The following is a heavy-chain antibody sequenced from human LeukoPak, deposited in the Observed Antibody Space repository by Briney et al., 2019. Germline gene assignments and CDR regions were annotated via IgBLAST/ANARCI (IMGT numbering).Heavy chain of an antibody. CDR2: IIPILGIA. Sequence: SVKVSCKASGGTFSSYAISWVRQAPGQGLEWMGRIIPILGIANYAQKFQGRVTITADKSTSTAYMELSSLRSEDTAVYYCASRSPSEKYYDSIGLDSWGQGTLVTVSS. CDR1: GGTFSSYA. D-gene: IGHD3-22*01. J-gene: IGHJ4*02. V-gene: IGHV1-69*04. CDR3: ASRSPSEKYYDSIGLDS.